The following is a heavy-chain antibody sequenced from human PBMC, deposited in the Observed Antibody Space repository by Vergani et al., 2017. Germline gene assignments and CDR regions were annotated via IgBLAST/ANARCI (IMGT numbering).Heavy chain of an antibody. Sequence: EVQLLESGGGLVQPGGSLRLTCAASEFTFSNYAMNWVRQAPGKGLDWVSGISGSGVSAYYTDSVKGRFTISRDNSKNMLFLQMNNLRTEDTAIYYGAKQYFVSGNDRFDNWDKGTLETV. D-gene: IGHD3-10*01. CDR3: AKQYFVSGNDRFDN. J-gene: IGHJ4*02. V-gene: IGHV3-23*01. CDR1: EFTFSNYA. CDR2: ISGSGVSA.